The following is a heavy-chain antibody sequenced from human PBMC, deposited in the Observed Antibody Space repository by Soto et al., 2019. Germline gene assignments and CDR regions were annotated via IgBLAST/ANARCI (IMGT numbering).Heavy chain of an antibody. J-gene: IGHJ4*02. Sequence: ASVKVSCTDCGYTITSYGISWVRQAPGQGLEWMGWISAYNGNTNYAQKLQGRVTMTTDTSTSTAYMELRSLRSDDTAVYYCARWMTTVTAFDYWGQGTLVTVSS. CDR2: ISAYNGNT. CDR1: GYTITSYG. V-gene: IGHV1-18*01. CDR3: ARWMTTVTAFDY. D-gene: IGHD4-17*01.